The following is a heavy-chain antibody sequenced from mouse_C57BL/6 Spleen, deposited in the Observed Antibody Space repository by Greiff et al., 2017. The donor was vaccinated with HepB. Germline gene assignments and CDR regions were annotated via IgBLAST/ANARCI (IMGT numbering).Heavy chain of an antibody. CDR3: ARWGGVYAMDY. V-gene: IGHV1-64*01. CDR2: IHPNSGST. Sequence: VKLQQPGAELVKPGASVKLSCKASGYTFTSYWMHWVKQRPGQGLEWIGMIHPNSGSTNYNEKFKSKATLTVDKSSSTAYMQLSSLTSEDSAVYYCARWGGVYAMDYWGQGTSVTVSS. CDR1: GYTFTSYW. J-gene: IGHJ4*01.